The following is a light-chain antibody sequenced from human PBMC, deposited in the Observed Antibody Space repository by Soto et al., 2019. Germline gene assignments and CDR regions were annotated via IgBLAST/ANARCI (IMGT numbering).Light chain of an antibody. CDR1: SSNVGSYKL. V-gene: IGLV2-23*02. CDR2: EVN. CDR3: CSSGGSPTDV. J-gene: IGLJ1*01. Sequence: LTQPASVSGSPGQSITISCTGTSSNVGSYKLVSWYQQHPGKAPKLMIFEVNKRPSGVSNRFSGSKSGNTASLTISGLKVEDEADYYRCSSGGSPTDVFGTGTKVTVL.